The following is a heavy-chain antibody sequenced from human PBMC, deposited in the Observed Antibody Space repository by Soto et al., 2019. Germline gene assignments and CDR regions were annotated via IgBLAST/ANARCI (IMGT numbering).Heavy chain of an antibody. CDR2: IYYSGST. J-gene: IGHJ5*02. V-gene: IGHV4-59*01. Sequence: LSETLSLTCTVSGGSISSYYWSWIRQPPGKGLERIGYIYYSGSTNYNPSLKSRVTISVDTSKNQFSLKLSSVTAEDTAVYYCARERGYCGGDCYINWFDPWGQGTLVTVSS. D-gene: IGHD2-21*02. CDR3: ARERGYCGGDCYINWFDP. CDR1: GGSISSYY.